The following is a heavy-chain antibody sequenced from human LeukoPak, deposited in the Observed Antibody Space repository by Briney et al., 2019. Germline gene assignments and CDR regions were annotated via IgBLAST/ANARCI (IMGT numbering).Heavy chain of an antibody. D-gene: IGHD4/OR15-4a*01. V-gene: IGHV1-69*05. CDR2: IIPMFGTA. Sequence: ASVKVSCKAYGDTFSNYAISWVRQAPGQGLEWMGGIIPMFGTANYAQKFQGRVTITTDESTTTAYMELSSLRSEDTAVYYCARGARGETLVDYWGQGTLVTVSS. CDR1: GDTFSNYA. J-gene: IGHJ4*02. CDR3: ARGARGETLVDY.